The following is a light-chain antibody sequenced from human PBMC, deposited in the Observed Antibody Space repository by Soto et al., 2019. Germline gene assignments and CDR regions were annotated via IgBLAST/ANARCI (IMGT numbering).Light chain of an antibody. J-gene: IGKJ2*01. V-gene: IGKV3D-15*01. CDR2: GAS. Sequence: VVMTQSPDTLSVSPGNRVTLSCRASQTIRDNYLAWYQQKPGQAPRLLIFGASARATGIPDRFNGSGSGTDCTLTISIQQSGDLAVYYCQQYSSWYTFGQGAKLEIK. CDR1: QTIRDNY. CDR3: QQYSSWYT.